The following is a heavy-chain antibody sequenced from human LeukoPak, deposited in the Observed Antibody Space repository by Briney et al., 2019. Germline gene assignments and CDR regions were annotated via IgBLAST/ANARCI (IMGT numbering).Heavy chain of an antibody. V-gene: IGHV3-33*01. J-gene: IGHJ4*02. CDR2: IWYDGSNK. CDR1: GLTFSSYG. Sequence: PGRSLRLSCAASGLTFSSYGMHWVRQAPGKGLEWVAVIWYDGSNKYYADSVKGRFTNSRDNSKNTLYLQMNRLRAEDTAVYYCAREGAPYSSSWYVDYWGQGTLVAVSS. D-gene: IGHD6-13*01. CDR3: AREGAPYSSSWYVDY.